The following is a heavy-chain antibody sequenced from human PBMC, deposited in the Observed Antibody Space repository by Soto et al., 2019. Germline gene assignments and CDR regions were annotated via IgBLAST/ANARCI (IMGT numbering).Heavy chain of an antibody. V-gene: IGHV3-74*01. Sequence: EVQLVESGGGLVQPGGSLRLSCGASGFTFSNYWMHWVRQAPGEGLVWVSRISGDGSFTRFADSVKGRFTISRDNAKNTMSLQMNSLRVADTAVYYCARVGGGAGNFDYWGQGTLVTVSS. CDR3: ARVGGGAGNFDY. CDR1: GFTFSNYW. J-gene: IGHJ4*02. D-gene: IGHD2-21*01. CDR2: ISGDGSFT.